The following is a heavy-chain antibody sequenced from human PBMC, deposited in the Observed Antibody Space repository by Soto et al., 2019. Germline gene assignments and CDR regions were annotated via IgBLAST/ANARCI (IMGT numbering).Heavy chain of an antibody. Sequence: QVQLVQSGAEVKKPGSSVKVSCKASGGTFSSYAISWVRQAPGQGLEWMGGIIPIFGTANYAQKFQGRVTITADKSTSTAYMELSSLRSEDTAVYYCARGKHYYGSGSYYSWFDPWGQGTLVTVSS. D-gene: IGHD3-10*01. CDR3: ARGKHYYGSGSYYSWFDP. CDR2: IIPIFGTA. V-gene: IGHV1-69*06. CDR1: GGTFSSYA. J-gene: IGHJ5*02.